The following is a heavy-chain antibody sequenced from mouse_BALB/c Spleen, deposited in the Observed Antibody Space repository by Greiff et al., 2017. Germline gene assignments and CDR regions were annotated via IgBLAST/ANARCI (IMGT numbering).Heavy chain of an antibody. V-gene: IGHV5-9-4*01. CDR3: ARGDYYGLYYYAMDY. J-gene: IGHJ4*01. CDR2: ISSGGSYT. CDR1: GFTFSSYA. Sequence: EVKLVESGGGLVKPGGSLKLSCAASGFTFSSYAMSWVRQSPEKRLEWVAEISSGGSYTYYPDTVTGRFTISRDNAKNTLYLEMSSLRSEDTAMYYCARGDYYGLYYYAMDYWGQGTSVTVSS. D-gene: IGHD1-1*01.